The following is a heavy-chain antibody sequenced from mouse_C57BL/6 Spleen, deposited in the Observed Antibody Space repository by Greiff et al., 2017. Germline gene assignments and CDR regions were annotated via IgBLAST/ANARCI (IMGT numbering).Heavy chain of an antibody. D-gene: IGHD2-5*01. CDR1: GFRFNTYA. CDR3: VRHENYSNYDDAMGY. J-gene: IGHJ4*01. CDR2: IRSKSNNYAT. V-gene: IGHV10-1*01. Sequence: EVKLMESGGGLVQPKGSLKLSCAASGFRFNTYAMNWVRQAPGKGLEWVARIRSKSNNYATYYADSVKDRFNISRDYSESMVNLQMNNLKTEDTAMYYCVRHENYSNYDDAMGYWGQGTSVTVSS.